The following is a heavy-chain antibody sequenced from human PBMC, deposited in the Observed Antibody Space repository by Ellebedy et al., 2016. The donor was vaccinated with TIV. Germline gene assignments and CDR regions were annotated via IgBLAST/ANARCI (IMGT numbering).Heavy chain of an antibody. J-gene: IGHJ6*02. V-gene: IGHV5-51*01. D-gene: IGHD2-2*01. CDR1: GYSFTSYW. CDR3: ASPSPLVVPAESSRDYYYGMDV. Sequence: GESLKISCKGSGYSFTSYWIGWVRQMPGKGLEWMGIIYPGDSDTRYSPSFQGQVTISADKSISTAYLQWSSLKASDTAMYYCASPSPLVVPAESSRDYYYGMDVWGQGTTVTVSS. CDR2: IYPGDSDT.